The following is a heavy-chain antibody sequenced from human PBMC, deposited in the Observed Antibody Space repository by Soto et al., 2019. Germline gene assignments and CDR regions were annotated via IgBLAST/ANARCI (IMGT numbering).Heavy chain of an antibody. Sequence: QVQLVQSGAEVKKPGASVKVSCKASGYTFTSYGLSWVRQAPGQGLEWMGRISAYNYNTNYAQKLQGTVTLTTDTPTSTAYMELRSLRSDDTAVYSCARVVGALGHGFDPWGQGTLVTVSS. J-gene: IGHJ5*02. CDR3: ARVVGALGHGFDP. CDR2: ISAYNYNT. CDR1: GYTFTSYG. D-gene: IGHD1-26*01. V-gene: IGHV1-18*01.